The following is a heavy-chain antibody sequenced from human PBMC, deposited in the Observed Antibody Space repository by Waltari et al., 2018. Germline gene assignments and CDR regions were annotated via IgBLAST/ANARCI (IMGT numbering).Heavy chain of an antibody. CDR1: GFTFSTHP. V-gene: IGHV3-23*01. J-gene: IGHJ4*02. CDR3: AKERSVGALDY. CDR2: ISGSGGST. D-gene: IGHD1-26*01. Sequence: EVQLLESGGGLVQPGGSLRLSRAASGFTFSTHPMRWVRQAPGKGLEWVSAISGSGGSTYYADSVKGRFTISRDNSKNTLYLQMNSLRAEDTAVYYCAKERSVGALDYWGQGTLVTVSS.